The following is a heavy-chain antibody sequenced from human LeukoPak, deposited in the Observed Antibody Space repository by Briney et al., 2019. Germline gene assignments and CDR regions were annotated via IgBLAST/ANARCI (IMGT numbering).Heavy chain of an antibody. J-gene: IGHJ4*02. CDR1: GFTVITND. CDR2: LYSDGNT. Sequence: GGSLRLSCAASGFTVITNDMTWVRQAPGKGLEWVSVLYSDGNTKYADSVQGRFTISRDNSKNTLYLEMNSLSPDDTAVYYCARGVEPLAANTLAYCGQGTLVTVSS. CDR3: ARGVEPLAANTLAY. D-gene: IGHD1-14*01. V-gene: IGHV3-53*01.